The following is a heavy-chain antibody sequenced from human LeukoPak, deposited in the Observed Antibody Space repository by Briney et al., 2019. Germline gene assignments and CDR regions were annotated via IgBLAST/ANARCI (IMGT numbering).Heavy chain of an antibody. J-gene: IGHJ6*03. D-gene: IGHD1-26*01. CDR3: AKSGSYYYYYYMDV. V-gene: IGHV3-23*01. CDR1: GFTFSSYA. Sequence: PGGSLRLSCAAPGFTFSSYAMSWVRQAPGKGLEWVSAISGSGGSTYYADSVKGRFTISRDNSKNTLYLQMNSLRAEDTAVYYCAKSGSYYYYYYMDVWGKGTTVTVSS. CDR2: ISGSGGST.